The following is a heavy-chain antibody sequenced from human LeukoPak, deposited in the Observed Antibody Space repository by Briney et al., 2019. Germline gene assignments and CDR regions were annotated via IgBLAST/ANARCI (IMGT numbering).Heavy chain of an antibody. V-gene: IGHV3-9*01. Sequence: GGSLRLSCAASGFTFDDYAMHWVRQAPGKGLEWVSGVSWNSVSIGYADSVKGRFTISRDNAKNSLYLQMNSLRAEDTALHYCAKASGYVGTPFDYWGQGTLVTVSS. CDR3: AKASGYVGTPFDY. CDR2: VSWNSVSI. D-gene: IGHD5-12*01. J-gene: IGHJ4*02. CDR1: GFTFDDYA.